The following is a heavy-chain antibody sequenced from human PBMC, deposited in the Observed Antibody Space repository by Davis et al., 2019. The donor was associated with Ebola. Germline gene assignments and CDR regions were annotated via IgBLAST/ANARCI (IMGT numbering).Heavy chain of an antibody. J-gene: IGHJ4*02. CDR1: GFTFSGSA. V-gene: IGHV3-73*01. CDR2: IRSKANTYAT. CDR3: TRRRTDDSSGYYDY. Sequence: GGSLRLSCAASGFTFSGSALHWVRQASGKGLEWVGRIRSKANTYATSYAASVKGRFSISRDDSKNTAYLQMNSLNTKDTAVYFCTRRRTDDSSGYYDYWGLGTLVTVSS. D-gene: IGHD3-22*01.